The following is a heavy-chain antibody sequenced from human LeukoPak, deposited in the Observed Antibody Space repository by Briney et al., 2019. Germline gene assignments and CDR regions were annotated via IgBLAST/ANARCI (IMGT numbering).Heavy chain of an antibody. Sequence: GGSLRLSCAASGFTFSSYAMHWVRQAPGKGLEWVAVISYDGSNKYYADSVKGRFTISRDNSKNTLYLQMNSLRAEDTAVYYCAKGDYYDSSGYPSWGQGTLVTVSS. J-gene: IGHJ4*02. CDR2: ISYDGSNK. CDR1: GFTFSSYA. CDR3: AKGDYYDSSGYPS. D-gene: IGHD3-22*01. V-gene: IGHV3-30-3*01.